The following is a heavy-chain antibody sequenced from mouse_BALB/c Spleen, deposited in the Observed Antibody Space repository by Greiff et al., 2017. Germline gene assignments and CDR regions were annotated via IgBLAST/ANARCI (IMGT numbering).Heavy chain of an antibody. Sequence: QVQLKQPGAELVMPGASVKMSCKASGYTFTDYWMHWVKQRPGQGLEWIGAIDTSDSYTSYNQKFKGKATLTVDESSSTAYMQLSSLTSEDSAVYYCALYDYDAFDYWGQGTTLTVSS. CDR2: IDTSDSYT. J-gene: IGHJ2*01. CDR3: ALYDYDAFDY. D-gene: IGHD2-4*01. CDR1: GYTFTDYW. V-gene: IGHV1-69*01.